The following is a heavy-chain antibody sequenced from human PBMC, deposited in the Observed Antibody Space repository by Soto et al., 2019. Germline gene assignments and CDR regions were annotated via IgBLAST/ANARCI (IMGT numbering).Heavy chain of an antibody. CDR1: GDSVSSASHF. CDR2: ISDSGST. D-gene: IGHD3-10*01. J-gene: IGHJ5*02. CDR3: AVDMRKNSYGAPWFDP. Sequence: VQLQESGPGLVQPSENLSLTCSVSGDSVSSASHFWSWVRQPPGKGLEWIGYISDSGSTNFNPSLQCRVTISLLPSKNEFSRSLASVTTADTEMYYCAVDMRKNSYGAPWFDPLGRGVLVTVSS. V-gene: IGHV4-61*01.